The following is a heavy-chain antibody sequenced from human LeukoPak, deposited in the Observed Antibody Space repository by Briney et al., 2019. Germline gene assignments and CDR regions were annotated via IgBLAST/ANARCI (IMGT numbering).Heavy chain of an antibody. CDR1: GFTFSSYG. CDR3: AKGQYYYDSSGYYS. J-gene: IGHJ5*02. Sequence: PGGSLRLSCAASGFTFSSYGMHWVRQAPGKGLEWVAVISYDGSNKYYADSVKGRFTISRDNSKNTLYLQMNSLRAEDTAVYYCAKGQYYYDSSGYYSWGQGTLVTVSS. V-gene: IGHV3-30*18. D-gene: IGHD3-22*01. CDR2: ISYDGSNK.